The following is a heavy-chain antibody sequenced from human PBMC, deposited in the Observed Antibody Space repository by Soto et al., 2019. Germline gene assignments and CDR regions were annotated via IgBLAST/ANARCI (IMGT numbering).Heavy chain of an antibody. V-gene: IGHV4-39*01. Sequence: SETLSLTCTVSGGSISSSSYYWGWIRQPPGKGLEWIGSIYYSGSTYYNPPLKSRVTISVDTSKNQFSLKLSSVTAADTAVYYCARLTEQGVVHAELSFYFDYWGQGTLVTVSS. CDR3: ARLTEQGVVHAELSFYFDY. CDR2: IYYSGST. J-gene: IGHJ4*02. D-gene: IGHD3-16*02. CDR1: GGSISSSSYY.